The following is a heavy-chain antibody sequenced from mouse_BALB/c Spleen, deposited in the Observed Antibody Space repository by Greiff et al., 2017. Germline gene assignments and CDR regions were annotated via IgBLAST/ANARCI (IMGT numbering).Heavy chain of an antibody. CDR2: IYPGDGDT. D-gene: IGHD1-1*01. CDR1: GYAFSSYW. J-gene: IGHJ2*01. Sequence: QVQLKQSGAELVRPGSSVKISCKASGYAFSSYWMNWVKQRPGQGLEWIGQIYPGDGDTNYNGKFKGKATLTADKSSSTAYMQLSSLTSEDSAVYFCARIYYYGSSFDYWGQGTTLTVSS. V-gene: IGHV1-80*01. CDR3: ARIYYYGSSFDY.